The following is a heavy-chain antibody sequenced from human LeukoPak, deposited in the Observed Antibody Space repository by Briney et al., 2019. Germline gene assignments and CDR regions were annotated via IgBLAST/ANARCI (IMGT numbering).Heavy chain of an antibody. J-gene: IGHJ4*02. V-gene: IGHV3-21*01. CDR1: GFTFSSYS. D-gene: IGHD2-15*01. Sequence: KPGRSLRLSCAASGFTFSSYSMNWVRQAPGKGLEWVSSISSSSSYIYYADSVKGRFTISRDNAKNSLYLQMNSLRAEDTAVYYCARDPRGYCSGGSCYGDYWGQGTLVTVSS. CDR2: ISSSSSYI. CDR3: ARDPRGYCSGGSCYGDY.